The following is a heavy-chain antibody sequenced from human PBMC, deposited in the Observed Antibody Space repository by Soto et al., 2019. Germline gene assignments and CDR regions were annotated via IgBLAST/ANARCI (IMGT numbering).Heavy chain of an antibody. Sequence: GESLKISCKGSGYSFTSYWISWVRQMPGKGLEWMGRIDPSDSYTNYSPSFQGHVTISADKSISTAYLQWSSLKASDTAMYYRARPVIAARPDYYYGMDVWGQGTTVTVSS. J-gene: IGHJ6*02. CDR2: IDPSDSYT. V-gene: IGHV5-10-1*01. CDR1: GYSFTSYW. D-gene: IGHD6-6*01. CDR3: ARPVIAARPDYYYGMDV.